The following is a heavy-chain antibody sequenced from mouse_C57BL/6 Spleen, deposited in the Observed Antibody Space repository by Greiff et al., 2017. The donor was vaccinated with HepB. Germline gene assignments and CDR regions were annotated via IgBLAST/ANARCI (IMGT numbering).Heavy chain of an antibody. CDR1: ESEFPSHD. CDR2: INSDGGST. CDR3: ARHDYDGAMDY. D-gene: IGHD2-4*01. J-gene: IGHJ4*01. Sequence: VQLKESGGGLVQPGESRKLSCESIESEFPSHDMSWVGRTPEKRLELVAAINSDGGSTYYQDTMERRFIISIDNTKKTLYLQMSSLRSEDTALYYCARHDYDGAMDYWGQGTSVTVSS. V-gene: IGHV5-2*01.